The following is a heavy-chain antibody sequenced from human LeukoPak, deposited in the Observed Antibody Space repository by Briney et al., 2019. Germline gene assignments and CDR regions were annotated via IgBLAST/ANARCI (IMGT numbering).Heavy chain of an antibody. J-gene: IGHJ4*02. CDR2: IYYSGST. V-gene: IGHV4-59*01. D-gene: IGHD3-22*01. CDR1: GGSISSYY. Sequence: PSETLSLTCTVSGGSISSYYWSWIRQPPGKGLEWIGYIYYSGSTNYNPSLKSRVTISVDTSKNQFSLKLSSVTAADTAVYYCARVAPSGVYYDSSGYSDYWGQGTLVTVSS. CDR3: ARVAPSGVYYDSSGYSDY.